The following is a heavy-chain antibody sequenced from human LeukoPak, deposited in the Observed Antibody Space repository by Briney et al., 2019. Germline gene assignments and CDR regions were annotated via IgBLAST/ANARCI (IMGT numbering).Heavy chain of an antibody. J-gene: IGHJ4*02. D-gene: IGHD4-17*01. V-gene: IGHV3-21*01. CDR1: GFTFSSYS. CDR2: ISSSSSYI. Sequence: GGSLRLSCAASGFTFSSYSMNWVRQAPGKGLEWVSSISSSSSYIYYADSVKGRFTISRDNAKNSLYLQMNSLRAEDTAVYYCARDRHDYGDNPPSGDYWGQGTLVTVSS. CDR3: ARDRHDYGDNPPSGDY.